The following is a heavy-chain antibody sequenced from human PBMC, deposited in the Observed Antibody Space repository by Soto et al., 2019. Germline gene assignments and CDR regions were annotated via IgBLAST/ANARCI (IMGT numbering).Heavy chain of an antibody. Sequence: PGGSLRLSCAASGFTFNAYPMHWVRQAPGKGLEWVAVISHDGNNKYNVDSVKGRFTISRDNSKNTLYLQMNSLRAEDTAVYYCAKWHHYYDSSGFDDWGQGTLVTVSS. CDR3: AKWHHYYDSSGFDD. D-gene: IGHD3-22*01. CDR1: GFTFNAYP. J-gene: IGHJ4*02. V-gene: IGHV3-30*18. CDR2: ISHDGNNK.